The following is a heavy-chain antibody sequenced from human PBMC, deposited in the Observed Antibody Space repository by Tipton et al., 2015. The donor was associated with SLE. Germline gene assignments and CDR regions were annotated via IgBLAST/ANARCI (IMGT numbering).Heavy chain of an antibody. CDR2: IYYSGST. J-gene: IGHJ4*02. V-gene: IGHV4-39*07. CDR1: GGSISSSSYY. Sequence: TLSLTCTVSGGSISSSSYYWGWIRQPPGKGLEWIGSIYYSGSTYYNPSLKSRVTISVDTSKNQFSLKLSSVTAADTAVYYCATALRDFWSGPFYFDYWGQGTLVPVSS. D-gene: IGHD3-3*01. CDR3: ATALRDFWSGPFYFDY.